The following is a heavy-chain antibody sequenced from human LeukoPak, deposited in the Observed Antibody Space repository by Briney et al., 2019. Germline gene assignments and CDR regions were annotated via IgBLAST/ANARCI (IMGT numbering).Heavy chain of an antibody. J-gene: IGHJ4*02. V-gene: IGHV1-24*01. Sequence: GASVKVYCKVSGYTLTELSMHCVRQAPGKWLKRKGGFDSEDGGTIYAQKFQGRGTMTEDTSTDTAYMELSSLRSEDTAVYYCATAIPDYDFWSGCVWGQGTLVTVSS. CDR2: FDSEDGGT. D-gene: IGHD3-3*01. CDR3: ATAIPDYDFWSGCV. CDR1: GYTLTELS.